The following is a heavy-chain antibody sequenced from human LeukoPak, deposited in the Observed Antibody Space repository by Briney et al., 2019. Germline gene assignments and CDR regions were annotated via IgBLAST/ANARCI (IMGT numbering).Heavy chain of an antibody. J-gene: IGHJ4*02. CDR1: GYTFTSYD. CDR3: ASQNWNYHSFDY. D-gene: IGHD1-7*01. V-gene: IGHV1-46*01. CDR2: INPSGGST. Sequence: ASVKVSCKASGYTFTSYDINWVRQAPGQGLEWMGIINPSGGSTSYAQKFQGRVTMTRDTSTSTVYMELSSLRSEDTAVYYCASQNWNYHSFDYWGQGTLVTVSS.